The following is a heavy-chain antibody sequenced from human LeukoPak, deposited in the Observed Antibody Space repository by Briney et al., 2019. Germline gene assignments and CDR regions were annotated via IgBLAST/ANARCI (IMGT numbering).Heavy chain of an antibody. CDR3: ARYYYDSSGLGDAFDI. V-gene: IGHV3-48*03. Sequence: PGGSLRLSCAAPGFTFSSYEMNWVRQAPGKGLEWASYISSSGSTIYYADSVKGRFTISRDNAKNSLYLQMNSLRAEDTAVYYCARYYYDSSGLGDAFDIWGQGTMVTVSS. J-gene: IGHJ3*02. CDR2: ISSSGSTI. CDR1: GFTFSSYE. D-gene: IGHD3-22*01.